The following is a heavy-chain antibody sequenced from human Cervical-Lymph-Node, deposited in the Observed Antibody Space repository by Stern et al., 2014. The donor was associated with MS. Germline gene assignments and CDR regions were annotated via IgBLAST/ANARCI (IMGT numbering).Heavy chain of an antibody. J-gene: IGHJ5*01. D-gene: IGHD5-12*01. CDR3: ARVNSGYNWFDS. CDR1: DDSISNNNW. CDR2: IHHRGTT. Sequence: VQLVESGPGLVKPSGTLSLTRAVSDDSISNNNWWAWVRQTPGMGLEWIGEIHHRGTTHLRPSLKSRVTMSVDKSKNQFSLELRSVTAADTAIYYCARVNSGYNWFDSWGQGTLVTVSS. V-gene: IGHV4-4*02.